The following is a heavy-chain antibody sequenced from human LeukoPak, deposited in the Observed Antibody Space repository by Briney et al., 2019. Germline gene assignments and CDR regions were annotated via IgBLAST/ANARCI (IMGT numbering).Heavy chain of an antibody. J-gene: IGHJ6*02. CDR3: AKDQEKYYYGSGSYHPSYYYYYYGMDV. D-gene: IGHD3-10*01. V-gene: IGHV3-23*01. CDR1: GFTFSSYA. Sequence: GGSLRLSCAASGFTFSSYAMSWVRQAPGKGLEWVSAISGSGGSTYYADSLKGRFTISRDNSKNTLYLQMNSLRAEDTAVYYCAKDQEKYYYGSGSYHPSYYYYYYGMDVWGQGTTVTVSS. CDR2: ISGSGGST.